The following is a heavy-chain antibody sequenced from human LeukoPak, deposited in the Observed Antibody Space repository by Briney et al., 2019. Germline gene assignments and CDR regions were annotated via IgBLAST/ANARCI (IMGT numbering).Heavy chain of an antibody. Sequence: PSETLSLTCTVSGGSISSGSYYWSWIRQPAGKGLEWIGRIDSSGSTNYNPSLKSRVTISVGTSKNQFSLKLSSVTAADTAVYYCAREGGYSYGDAPLHFDYWGQGTLVTVSS. V-gene: IGHV4-61*02. CDR3: AREGGYSYGDAPLHFDY. CDR2: IDSSGST. D-gene: IGHD5-18*01. J-gene: IGHJ4*02. CDR1: GGSISSGSYY.